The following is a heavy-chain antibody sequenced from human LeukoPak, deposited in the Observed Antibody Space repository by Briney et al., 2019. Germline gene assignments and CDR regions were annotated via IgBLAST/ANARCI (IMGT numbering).Heavy chain of an antibody. Sequence: GGSLRLSCAASGFTSSYYTMNWVRQAPGKGLEWVSSISSSSDYIFYADSVKGRFAISRDYSNSTLFLQMNSLKTEDTAVYYCARAFRSTDIRARPLDVWGKGTTVTVSS. CDR3: ARAFRSTDIRARPLDV. CDR2: ISSSSDYI. J-gene: IGHJ6*04. V-gene: IGHV3-21*01. D-gene: IGHD5-12*01. CDR1: GFTSSYYT.